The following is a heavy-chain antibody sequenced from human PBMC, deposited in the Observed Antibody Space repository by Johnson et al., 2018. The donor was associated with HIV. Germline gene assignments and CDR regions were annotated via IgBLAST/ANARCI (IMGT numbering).Heavy chain of an antibody. V-gene: IGHV3-30-3*01. J-gene: IGHJ3*02. D-gene: IGHD1-26*01. CDR1: GFTFSNYP. CDR2: ISYDGSNK. Sequence: QVQLVESGGGVVQPGRSLRLSCTASGFTFSNYPMHWVRQAPGKGLEWVAVISYDGSNKYYADSVKGRFTISRDNSKNTLYLQMNSLRPEDTAVYYCARDSEWELGQEGAFDIWGQGTMVTVSS. CDR3: ARDSEWELGQEGAFDI.